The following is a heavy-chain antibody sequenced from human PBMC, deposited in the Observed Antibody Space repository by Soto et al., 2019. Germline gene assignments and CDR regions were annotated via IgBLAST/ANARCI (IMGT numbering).Heavy chain of an antibody. Sequence: SVKVSCKASGGTFSSYAISWVRQAPGKGLEWMGGIIPIFGTANYAQKFQGRVTITADESTSTAYMELSSLRSEDPAGYYGARCIVVVVVATAGHSYYYYGMWFWGQGTTVNVSS. D-gene: IGHD2-15*01. CDR3: ARCIVVVVVATAGHSYYYYGMWF. V-gene: IGHV1-69*13. CDR2: IIPIFGTA. CDR1: GGTFSSYA. J-gene: IGHJ6*01.